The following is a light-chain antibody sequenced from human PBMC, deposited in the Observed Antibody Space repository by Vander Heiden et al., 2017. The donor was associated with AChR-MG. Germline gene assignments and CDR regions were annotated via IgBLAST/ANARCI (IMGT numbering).Light chain of an antibody. CDR2: DVS. V-gene: IGLV2-14*03. CDR3: SSYTSSSTLGV. Sequence: QSALTQPASVSGSPGPSITISCTGTSSDVGGFNYVSWYQQHPGKAPKLIIYDVSNRPSGVSDRFSGSKSGNTASLTISGLQAEDEAEYYCSSYTSSSTLGVFGGGTKLT. CDR1: SSDVGGFNY. J-gene: IGLJ2*01.